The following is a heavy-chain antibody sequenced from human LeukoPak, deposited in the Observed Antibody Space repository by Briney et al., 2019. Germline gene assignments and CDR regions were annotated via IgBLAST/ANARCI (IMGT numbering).Heavy chain of an antibody. CDR3: AAAERVDCSSTSCYNDAFDI. V-gene: IGHV3-7*01. CDR1: EFVLSTYW. Sequence: GGSLRLSCTASEFVLSTYWMIWVRQAPGKGLEWVANIKQDGSVTHYLDSVKGRFTISRDNAKNTLYLQMNSLRAEDTAAYYCAAAERVDCSSTSCYNDAFDIWGQGTMVTVSS. J-gene: IGHJ3*02. D-gene: IGHD2-2*01. CDR2: IKQDGSVT.